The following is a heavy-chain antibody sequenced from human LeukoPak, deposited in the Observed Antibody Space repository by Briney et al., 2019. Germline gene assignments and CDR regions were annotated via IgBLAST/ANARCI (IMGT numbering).Heavy chain of an antibody. CDR1: GGSLSAYY. J-gene: IGHJ4*02. CDR2: IKQSENT. Sequence: SETLSLTCAVYGGSLSAYYWTWIRQPPGKGLEWIGEIKQSENTNYNPSLHSRVTISIDPSKNQIPLMLNSVTAADTAVYFCAREGLRNAYNPLGYWGQGTLVTVSS. V-gene: IGHV4-34*01. CDR3: AREGLRNAYNPLGY. D-gene: IGHD5-24*01.